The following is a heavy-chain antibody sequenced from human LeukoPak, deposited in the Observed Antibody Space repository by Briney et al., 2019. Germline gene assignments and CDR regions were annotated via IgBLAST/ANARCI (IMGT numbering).Heavy chain of an antibody. CDR1: GGSISSSSYY. D-gene: IGHD3-10*01. V-gene: IGHV4-39*01. J-gene: IGHJ4*02. CDR3: ARQGGSGSYIAY. CDR2: IYYSGST. Sequence: SETLFLTCTVSGGSISSSSYYWGWIRQPPGKGLEWIGSIYYSGSTYYNPSLKSRVTISVDTSKNQFSLKLSSVTAADTAMYYCARQGGSGSYIAYWGQGTLVTVSS.